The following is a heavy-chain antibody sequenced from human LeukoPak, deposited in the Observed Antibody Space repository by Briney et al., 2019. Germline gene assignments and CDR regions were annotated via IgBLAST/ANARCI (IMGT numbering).Heavy chain of an antibody. CDR2: IYHSGST. CDR3: ARVPQTDLWFGELLSPLFDY. J-gene: IGHJ4*02. CDR1: GGSISSSNW. V-gene: IGHV4-4*02. Sequence: PSETLSLTCAVSGGSISSSNWWSWVRQPPGKGLEWIGEIYHSGSTNYNPSLKSRVTISVDKSKNQFSLKLSSVTAADTAVYYCARVPQTDLWFGELLSPLFDYWGQGTLVTVSS. D-gene: IGHD3-10*01.